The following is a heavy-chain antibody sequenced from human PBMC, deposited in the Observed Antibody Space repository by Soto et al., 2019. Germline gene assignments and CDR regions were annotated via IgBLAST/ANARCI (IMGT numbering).Heavy chain of an antibody. V-gene: IGHV1-18*01. J-gene: IGHJ4*02. CDR3: ARELYSSSWYYFDY. CDR1: GYTFTSYG. Sequence: ASVKVSCKASGYTFTSYGISWVRQAPGQGLEWMGWISAYNGNTNYAQKLQGRVTMTTDTSTSTAYMELRSLRSDDTAVYYCARELYSSSWYYFDYWGQGTLVTVSS. D-gene: IGHD6-13*01. CDR2: ISAYNGNT.